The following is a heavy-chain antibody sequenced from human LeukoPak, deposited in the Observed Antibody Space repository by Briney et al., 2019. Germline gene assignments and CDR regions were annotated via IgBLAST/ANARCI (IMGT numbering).Heavy chain of an antibody. D-gene: IGHD6-25*01. CDR1: GFTFDDYA. J-gene: IGHJ6*03. V-gene: IGHV3-9*01. Sequence: PGRSLRLSCAASGFTFDDYAMHWVRQAPGKGLEWVSGISWNSGSIGYADSVKGRFTISRDNAKNSLYLQMNSLRAEDTALYYCAKASGMYYYYYMDVWGKGTTVTISS. CDR2: ISWNSGSI. CDR3: AKASGMYYYYYMDV.